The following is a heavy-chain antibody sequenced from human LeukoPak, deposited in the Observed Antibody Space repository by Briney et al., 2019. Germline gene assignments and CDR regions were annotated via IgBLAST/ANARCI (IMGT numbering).Heavy chain of an antibody. CDR3: AKDSTKGYYDSSGYYSFDY. V-gene: IGHV3-23*01. J-gene: IGHJ4*02. CDR2: ISGSGGST. Sequence: PGGSLRLSCAASGFTFSSYAMSWVRQAPGKGLEWVSAISGSGGSTYYADSVKGRFTISRDNSKNTLYLQMNRLRAEDTAVYYCAKDSTKGYYDSSGYYSFDYWGQGTLVTVSS. D-gene: IGHD3-22*01. CDR1: GFTFSSYA.